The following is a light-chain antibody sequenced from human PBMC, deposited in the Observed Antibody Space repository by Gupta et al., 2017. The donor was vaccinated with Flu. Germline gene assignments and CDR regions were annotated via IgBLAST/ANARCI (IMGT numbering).Light chain of an antibody. V-gene: IGLV3-21*02. CDR3: QVWDSSSDHQEM. CDR1: NIGSKS. CDR2: DDS. J-gene: IGLJ3*02. Sequence: SSVLTQPPSVSVAPGQTARITCGGNNIGSKSVHWYQQKPGQAPVLVVYDDSDRPLGIPDRFSGSNSGNTATLTISRVEAGDEADYSCQVWDSSSDHQEMFGGGTRLTVL.